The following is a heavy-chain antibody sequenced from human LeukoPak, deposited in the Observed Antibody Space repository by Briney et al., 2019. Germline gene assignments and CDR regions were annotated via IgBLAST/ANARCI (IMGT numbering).Heavy chain of an antibody. CDR3: ARDINWSFDY. D-gene: IGHD1-1*01. CDR2: IWSDGSNE. J-gene: IGHJ4*02. Sequence: GMSLRLSCAASGFSFSTYAMHWVRQAPGKGLDWVAMIWSDGSNEYYADSVKGRFTISRDNSKNTLYLQMNSLRAEDTAVYYCARDINWSFDYWGQGALVTVSP. V-gene: IGHV3-33*01. CDR1: GFSFSTYA.